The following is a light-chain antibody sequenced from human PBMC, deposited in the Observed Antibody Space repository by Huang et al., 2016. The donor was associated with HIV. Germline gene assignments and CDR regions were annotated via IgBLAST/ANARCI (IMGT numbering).Light chain of an antibody. CDR2: GAS. J-gene: IGKJ4*01. Sequence: EIVMTQSPATLSVSPGERVILSCRASESVGSSLAWYQQKPGQTPRLLIYGASTRASGIPPRVSGSGSGTEFTLSISGLQSADFAVYYWQQYDKWPPLLTFGGGTKVEIK. CDR3: QQYDKWPPLLT. V-gene: IGKV3-15*01. CDR1: ESVGSS.